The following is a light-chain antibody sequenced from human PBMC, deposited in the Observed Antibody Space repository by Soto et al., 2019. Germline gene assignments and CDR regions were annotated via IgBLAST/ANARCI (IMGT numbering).Light chain of an antibody. CDR2: VAS. J-gene: IGKJ2*01. Sequence: EIELTQSPGTLSLSPGERATLSCRASQSVGTNYLAWYQQKPGQAPRLLIYVASNRATGIPDRFSGSGSGTDFTLTISRLEPEDFAVYYCQQYGSSPYTFGQGTKLEIK. V-gene: IGKV3-20*01. CDR1: QSVGTNY. CDR3: QQYGSSPYT.